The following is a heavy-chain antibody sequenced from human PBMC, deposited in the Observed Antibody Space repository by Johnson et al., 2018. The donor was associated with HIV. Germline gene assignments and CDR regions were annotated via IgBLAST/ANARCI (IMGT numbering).Heavy chain of an antibody. V-gene: IGHV3-66*01. Sequence: VQLVESGGGLVQPGGSLRLSRAASGFTVSSNYMSWVRQAPGKGLEWVSVIYSGGSTYYADSVKGRFTISRDNSKNTLYLQMNSLRAEDTAVYYCARDRVPDAFDIWGQGTMVTVSS. J-gene: IGHJ3*02. CDR1: GFTVSSNY. D-gene: IGHD3-3*01. CDR3: ARDRVPDAFDI. CDR2: IYSGGST.